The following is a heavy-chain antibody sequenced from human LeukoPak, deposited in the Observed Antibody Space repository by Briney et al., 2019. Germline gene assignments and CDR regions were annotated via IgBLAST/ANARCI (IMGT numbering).Heavy chain of an antibody. CDR3: TRDEYSSSSWGNYYYYYYMDV. D-gene: IGHD6-6*01. CDR2: IYTSGST. V-gene: IGHV4-4*07. Sequence: PSETLSLTCTVSGGSISSYYWSWIRQPAGKGLEWIGRIYTSGSTNYNPSLKSRVTMSVDTSKNQFSLKLSSVTAADTAVYYCTRDEYSSSSWGNYYYYYYMDVWGTGTTVTVSS. CDR1: GGSISSYY. J-gene: IGHJ6*03.